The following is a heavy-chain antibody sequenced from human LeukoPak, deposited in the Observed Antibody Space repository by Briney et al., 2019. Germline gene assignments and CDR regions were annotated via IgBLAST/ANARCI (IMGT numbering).Heavy chain of an antibody. Sequence: GASVKVSCKASGYIFTGYYMHWVRGAPGQGLEWMGWINPNSGDTNYAQKFQGRVTMTRDTSISTAYMELSRLRSDDTAMYYCARDLVHAFDIWGLGTMVTVSS. J-gene: IGHJ3*02. V-gene: IGHV1-2*02. CDR2: INPNSGDT. CDR1: GYIFTGYY. CDR3: ARDLVHAFDI.